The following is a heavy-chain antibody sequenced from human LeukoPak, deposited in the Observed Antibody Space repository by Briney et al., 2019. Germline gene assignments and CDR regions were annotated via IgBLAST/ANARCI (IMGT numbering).Heavy chain of an antibody. CDR3: ARDRPLYDSSGCYLDY. J-gene: IGHJ4*02. D-gene: IGHD3-22*01. CDR1: GYTFTSYY. Sequence: ASVKVSCKASGYTFTSYYMHWVRQAPGQGLEWMGIINPSGGSTSYAQKFQGRVTMTRDTSTSTVYMELSSLRSEDTAVYYCARDRPLYDSSGCYLDYWGQGTLITVSS. CDR2: INPSGGST. V-gene: IGHV1-46*01.